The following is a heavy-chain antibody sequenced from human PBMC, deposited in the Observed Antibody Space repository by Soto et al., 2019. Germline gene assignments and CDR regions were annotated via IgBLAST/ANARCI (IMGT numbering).Heavy chain of an antibody. CDR2: IKPDGSEQ. Sequence: GGSLSLSCAASEFTFDKYYMTWVRQAPGKGPEWVANIKPDGSEQNYVDSVKGRFTISRDNANNSLYLQMNSLRAADTAVYFCARGNWNYYYGFDVWGQGTTVTVSS. CDR3: ARGNWNYYYGFDV. CDR1: EFTFDKYY. J-gene: IGHJ6*02. D-gene: IGHD1-20*01. V-gene: IGHV3-7*01.